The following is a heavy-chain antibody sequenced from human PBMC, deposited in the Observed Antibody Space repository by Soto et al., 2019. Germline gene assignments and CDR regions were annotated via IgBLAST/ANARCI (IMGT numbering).Heavy chain of an antibody. CDR1: GGSISSYY. CDR3: ARLYGDSRGRGFDY. V-gene: IGHV4-59*08. Sequence: QVQLQESGPGLVKPSETLSLTCTVSGGSISSYYWSWIRQPPGKGLEWIGYIYYSGSTNYNPSLKGRVTISVDTSKNQFSLKLSSVTAADTAVYYCARLYGDSRGRGFDYWGQGTLVTVSS. D-gene: IGHD4-17*01. CDR2: IYYSGST. J-gene: IGHJ4*02.